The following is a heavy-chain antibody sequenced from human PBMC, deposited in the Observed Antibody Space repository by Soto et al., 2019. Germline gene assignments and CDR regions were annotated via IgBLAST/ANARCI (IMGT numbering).Heavy chain of an antibody. D-gene: IGHD2-2*01. V-gene: IGHV3-23*01. CDR3: ARAGLCSSPRCVIYYYYAMDA. Sequence: GGSLRLSCAASGFTFSSYAMSWVRQAPGKGLEWVSGIIGTGGGTYYADSVKGRFTIFRDNSKSTLDLQMNSLRVEDTAVYYCARAGLCSSPRCVIYYYYAMDAWGPGTTVTVS. CDR2: IIGTGGGT. CDR1: GFTFSSYA. J-gene: IGHJ6*02.